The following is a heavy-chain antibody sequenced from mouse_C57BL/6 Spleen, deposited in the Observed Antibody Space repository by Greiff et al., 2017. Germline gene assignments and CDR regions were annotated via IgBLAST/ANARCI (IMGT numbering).Heavy chain of an antibody. CDR1: GFTFSDYG. Sequence: EVQLVESGGGLVKPGGSLKLPCAASGFTFSDYGMHWVRQAPEKGLEWVAYISSGSSSINYADTVKGRFTISRDNAQTTLFLEMPSLRSEDTAMYYCARHYGAPYYFDYWGQGTTVTVSA. V-gene: IGHV5-17*01. D-gene: IGHD1-1*02. CDR2: ISSGSSSI. CDR3: ARHYGAPYYFDY. J-gene: IGHJ2*01.